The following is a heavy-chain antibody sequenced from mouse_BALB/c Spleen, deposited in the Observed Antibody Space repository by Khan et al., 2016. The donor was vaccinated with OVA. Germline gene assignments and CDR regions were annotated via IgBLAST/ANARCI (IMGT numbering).Heavy chain of an antibody. CDR3: LRSLYYYGSAYEGFAY. CDR2: ISPNNDGS. J-gene: IGHJ3*01. V-gene: IGHV1S136*01. Sequence: VQLQQSGPELVKPGASVKMSCKASGYTFTSYVMHWVKQKPGQGLEWIGYISPNNDGSKYNEKFRSKATLTSDKSSSTAYMELSSLTSEDSAVYYRLRSLYYYGSAYEGFAYWGQGTLVTVSA. D-gene: IGHD1-1*01. CDR1: GYTFTSYV.